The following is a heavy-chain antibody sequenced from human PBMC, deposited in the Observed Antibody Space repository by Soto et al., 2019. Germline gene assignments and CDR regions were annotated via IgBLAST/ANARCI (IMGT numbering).Heavy chain of an antibody. Sequence: QVQLVQSGAEVKKPGASVKVSCKASGYTFTSYGISWVRPAPGQGLEWMGWISAHNGNTNYAQKLRGRVTMTTDAPTSTAYRELRRLRSDDTGVYYCARDAAVGLFDYWGQGALLTVSS. J-gene: IGHJ4*02. CDR1: GYTFTSYG. CDR3: ARDAAVGLFDY. CDR2: ISAHNGNT. D-gene: IGHD1-26*01. V-gene: IGHV1-18*01.